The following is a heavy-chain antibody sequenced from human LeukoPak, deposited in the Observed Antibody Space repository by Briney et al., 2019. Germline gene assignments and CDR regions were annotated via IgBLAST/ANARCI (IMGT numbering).Heavy chain of an antibody. V-gene: IGHV4-34*01. CDR1: GGSFSGYY. J-gene: IGHJ4*02. CDR3: ARGDYLDY. Sequence: SETLSLTCAVYGGSFSGYYWSWIRQPPVKGLEWIGEINHSGSTNYNPSLKSRVTISVDTSKNQFSLKLSSVTAADTAVYYCARGDYLDYWGQGTLVTVSS. CDR2: INHSGST.